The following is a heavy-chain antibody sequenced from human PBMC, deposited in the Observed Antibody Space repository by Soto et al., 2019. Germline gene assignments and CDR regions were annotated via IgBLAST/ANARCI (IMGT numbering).Heavy chain of an antibody. J-gene: IGHJ5*02. V-gene: IGHV3-49*03. D-gene: IGHD3-9*01. Sequence: GSLRLSCTASGFTFGDYAMSWFRQAPGKGLEWVGFIRSKAYGGTTEYAASVKGRFTISRDDSKSIAYLQMNSLKTEDTAVYYCTRRYYDILTGYYISWFDPWGQGTLVTVSS. CDR3: TRRYYDILTGYYISWFDP. CDR1: GFTFGDYA. CDR2: IRSKAYGGTT.